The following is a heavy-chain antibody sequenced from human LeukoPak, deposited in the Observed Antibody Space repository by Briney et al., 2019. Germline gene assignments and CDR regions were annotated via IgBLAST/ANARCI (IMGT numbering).Heavy chain of an antibody. Sequence: GGSLRLSCAASGFTVSSNYMSWVRQAPGKRLEWVSVIYSGGSTYYADSVKGRFTISRDNSKNTLYLQMNSLRAEDTAVYYCARVVPGAFDIWGQGTMVTVSS. J-gene: IGHJ3*02. CDR2: IYSGGST. CDR3: ARVVPGAFDI. D-gene: IGHD2-2*01. CDR1: GFTVSSNY. V-gene: IGHV3-66*01.